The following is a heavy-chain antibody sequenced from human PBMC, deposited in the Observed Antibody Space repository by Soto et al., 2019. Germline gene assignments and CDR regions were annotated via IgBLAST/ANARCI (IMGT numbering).Heavy chain of an antibody. CDR2: IIPIFDTP. Sequence: SEQVSCKASGGIFRNFTISLVRQAPGQGLEWLVGIIPIFDTPTYAQNFQGRVTITADKSTNTVYMELSSLRSEDTAVYYCATHGATTMARGAMKHFYYVMDVWGQGTTVTVSS. D-gene: IGHD3-10*01. CDR1: GGIFRNFT. V-gene: IGHV1-69*06. CDR3: ATHGATTMARGAMKHFYYVMDV. J-gene: IGHJ6*02.